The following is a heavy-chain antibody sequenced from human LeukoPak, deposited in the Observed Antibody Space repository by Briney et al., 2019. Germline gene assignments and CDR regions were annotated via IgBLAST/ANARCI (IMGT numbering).Heavy chain of an antibody. CDR3: ARAAIYCGGDCYLDY. V-gene: IGHV1-69*13. J-gene: IGHJ4*02. CDR2: IIPIFGTA. CDR1: GGTFSSYA. D-gene: IGHD2-21*02. Sequence: SVKVSCKACGGTFSSYAISWVRQAPGQGLEWMGGIIPIFGTANYAQKFQGRVTITADESTSTAYMELSSLRSEDTAVYYCARAAIYCGGDCYLDYWGQGTLVTVSS.